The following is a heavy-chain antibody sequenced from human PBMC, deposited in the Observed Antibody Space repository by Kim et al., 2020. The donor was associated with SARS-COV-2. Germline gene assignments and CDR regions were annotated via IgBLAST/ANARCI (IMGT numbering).Heavy chain of an antibody. Sequence: GGSLRLSCAATGFTFGSYVLTWVRQAPGKGLEWVSSVRDGDENTYYADSVRGRFTISRDNAKNTLYLQMNSLRAEDTAKYYCATTGRRVRGIIIRFDHWGQGSQGTVSS. CDR2: VRDGDENT. J-gene: IGHJ4*02. CDR1: GFTFGSYV. D-gene: IGHD3-10*01. CDR3: ATTGRRVRGIIIRFDH. V-gene: IGHV3-23*01.